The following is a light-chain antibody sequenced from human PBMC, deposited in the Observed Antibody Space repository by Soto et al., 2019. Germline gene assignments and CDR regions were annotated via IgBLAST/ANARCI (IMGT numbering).Light chain of an antibody. J-gene: IGKJ3*01. V-gene: IGKV3D-15*01. CDR1: QSVSNN. CDR3: QQYNDWPQT. Sequence: IVLTRSPGALCLALGGRAALSCRASQSVSNNYLAWYQQKPGQAPRLLIYGASNRATGIPARFSGSGSGTEFTLTLTSLQSEDFAVYYCQQYNDWPQTLGPGTKVDNK. CDR2: GAS.